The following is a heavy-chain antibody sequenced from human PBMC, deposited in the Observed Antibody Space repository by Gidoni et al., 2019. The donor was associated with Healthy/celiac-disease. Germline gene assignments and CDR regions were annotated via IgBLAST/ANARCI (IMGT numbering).Heavy chain of an antibody. D-gene: IGHD2-2*01. V-gene: IGHV5-51*03. CDR1: GYSFPTYW. Sequence: EVQLVQSGAEVKKTGASLTIACKGSGYSFPTYWNGRVRQMPGKGLEWVGGIYPGDSDTRYSPSFQGQVTISDDKSISTAYLQWGSQKASDTAMYYCARSGYCSSTSCPLEGNWFDPWGQGTLVTVSS. CDR3: ARSGYCSSTSCPLEGNWFDP. CDR2: IYPGDSDT. J-gene: IGHJ5*02.